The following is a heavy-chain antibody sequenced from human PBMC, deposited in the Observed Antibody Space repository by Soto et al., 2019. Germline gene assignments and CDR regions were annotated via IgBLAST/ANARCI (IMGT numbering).Heavy chain of an antibody. D-gene: IGHD5-12*01. CDR3: ARGGRWLFDY. V-gene: IGHV4-4*02. J-gene: IGHJ4*02. CDR2: IYHSGST. Sequence: QVQLQESGPGLVKPSGTLSLTCAVSGGSISTDNWWSWVRQPPGKGLEWVGEIYHSGSTNYNPSLKSRLTKSIDKSKDQFSLDVRSVTAADTAVYYCARGGRWLFDYWGQGTLVTVSS. CDR1: GGSISTDNW.